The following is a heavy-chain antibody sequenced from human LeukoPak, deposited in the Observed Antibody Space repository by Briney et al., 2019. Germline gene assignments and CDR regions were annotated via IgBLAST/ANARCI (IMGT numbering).Heavy chain of an antibody. D-gene: IGHD6-13*01. J-gene: IGHJ4*02. CDR1: GLTFSSYS. Sequence: GGSLRLSCAASGLTFSSYSMNWVRQAPGKGLEWVSYISSSSTMYYADSVKGRFTISRDNAKNSLYLQMNSLRAEDTALYYCARDLLSYSSSWYGGLDYWGQGTLVTVSS. CDR2: ISSSSTM. CDR3: ARDLLSYSSSWYGGLDY. V-gene: IGHV3-48*01.